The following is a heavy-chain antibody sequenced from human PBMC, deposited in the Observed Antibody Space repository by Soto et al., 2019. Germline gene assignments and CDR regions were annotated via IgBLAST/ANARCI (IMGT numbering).Heavy chain of an antibody. CDR3: AREYANSPEAFDF. J-gene: IGHJ4*02. V-gene: IGHV4-61*01. CDR2: IYYTGST. CDR1: GGSVNSDSHN. D-gene: IGHD2-2*01. Sequence: SATLSLTCTVSGGSVNSDSHNWSWIRQPPGKGLEWIGYIYYTGSTNYNPSLKSRVTISLDTSRNQFSLKLSSVTAADTAVFYCAREYANSPEAFDFWGQGALVTVSS.